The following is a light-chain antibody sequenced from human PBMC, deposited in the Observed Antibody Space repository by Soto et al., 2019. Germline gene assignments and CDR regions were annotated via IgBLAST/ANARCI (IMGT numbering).Light chain of an antibody. CDR1: SSNIGANSD. CDR3: QSYDNSLSGFYV. Sequence: QSVLTQPPSVSGAAGQRVTISCTGSSSNIGANSDVHWYQQLTGAAPKLLIYGNTNRPSGVSDRFSASKSGTSASLAITGLQAEDEADYYCQSYDNSLSGFYVFGTGTKVTVL. CDR2: GNT. V-gene: IGLV1-40*01. J-gene: IGLJ1*01.